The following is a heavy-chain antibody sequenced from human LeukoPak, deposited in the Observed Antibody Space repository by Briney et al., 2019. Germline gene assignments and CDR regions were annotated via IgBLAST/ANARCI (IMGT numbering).Heavy chain of an antibody. CDR1: GYSISSGYY. D-gene: IGHD6-13*01. CDR3: ARTGLAAVGGGADY. J-gene: IGHJ4*02. V-gene: IGHV4-38-2*01. Sequence: SETLSLTCAVSGYSISSGYYWGWIRQPPGKGLEWIGSIYHGRGIYYNPSLRSRVTISEDTPKNQFFLRLNPVTAADTAVYYCARTGLAAVGGGADYWGQGTLVTVSS. CDR2: IYHGRGI.